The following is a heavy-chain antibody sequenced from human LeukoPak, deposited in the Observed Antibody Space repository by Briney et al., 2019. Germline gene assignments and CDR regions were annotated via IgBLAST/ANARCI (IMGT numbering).Heavy chain of an antibody. CDR2: ISWNSGSI. CDR1: GFTFDDYA. V-gene: IGHV3-9*01. J-gene: IGHJ5*02. D-gene: IGHD3-10*01. CDR3: AKGVRGVIKRIITHAINWFDP. Sequence: GGSLRLSCAASGFTFDDYAMHWVRQAPGKGLEWVSGISWNSGSIGYADSVKGRFTISRDNAENSLYLQMNSLRAEDTALYYCAKGVRGVIKRIITHAINWFDPWGQGTLVTVSS.